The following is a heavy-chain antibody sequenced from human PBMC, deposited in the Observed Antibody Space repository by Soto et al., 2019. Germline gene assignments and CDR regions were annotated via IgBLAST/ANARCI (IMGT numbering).Heavy chain of an antibody. V-gene: IGHV1-69*06. Sequence: GAAVKVSCKASGGTFSSYAISWGRQAPGQGLEWMGGIIPSFGTANYAQKFQGRVTITADKSTSTAYMELSSLRSEDTAVYYCARGIGDSSGYTWYYYGMDVWGQGTTVTVS. CDR1: GGTFSSYA. CDR3: ARGIGDSSGYTWYYYGMDV. CDR2: IIPSFGTA. J-gene: IGHJ6*02. D-gene: IGHD3-22*01.